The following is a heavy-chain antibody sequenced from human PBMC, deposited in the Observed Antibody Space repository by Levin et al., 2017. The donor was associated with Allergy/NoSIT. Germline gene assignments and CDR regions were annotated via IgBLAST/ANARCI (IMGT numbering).Heavy chain of an antibody. J-gene: IGHJ6*02. V-gene: IGHV4-34*01. D-gene: IGHD2-15*01. CDR3: ARDALRFVRGVVVAARPRYYYGLDV. Sequence: ASETLSLTCAVYGGSFSGSSWSWIRQPPGKGLEWIGEINHSGGSNYSPSLKSRLTISVDTSKNQFSLQLSSVTAADTAVYYCARDALRFVRGVVVAARPRYYYGLDVWGQGTTVTVSS. CDR2: INHSGGS. CDR1: GGSFSGSS.